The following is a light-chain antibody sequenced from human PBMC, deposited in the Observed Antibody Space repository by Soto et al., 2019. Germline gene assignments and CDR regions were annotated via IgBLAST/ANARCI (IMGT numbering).Light chain of an antibody. V-gene: IGLV2-23*01. J-gene: IGLJ1*01. Sequence: QSVLTQPASVSGPPGQSITISCTASSSHIGSSNLVSWYQHHSGKAPKLIIYEGNKRPSGVSNRFSGSKSGKTASLTISGLQAEDEGTYYCCSYAGSSPLYVFGTGTKVT. CDR2: EGN. CDR1: SSHIGSSNL. CDR3: CSYAGSSPLYV.